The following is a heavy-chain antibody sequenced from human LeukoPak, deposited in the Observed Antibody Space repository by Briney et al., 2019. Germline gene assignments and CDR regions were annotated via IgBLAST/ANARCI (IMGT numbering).Heavy chain of an antibody. J-gene: IGHJ4*02. D-gene: IGHD2-15*01. V-gene: IGHV4-34*01. Sequence: SETLSLTCTVSGGSISSYYWNWIRQPPGKGLEWIGEINHSGSTNYNPSLKSRVTISVDTSKNQFSLKLSFVTAADTAVYYCARGSQSLGYCSGGSCRAKIFDYWGQGTLVTVSS. CDR3: ARGSQSLGYCSGGSCRAKIFDY. CDR1: GGSISSYY. CDR2: INHSGST.